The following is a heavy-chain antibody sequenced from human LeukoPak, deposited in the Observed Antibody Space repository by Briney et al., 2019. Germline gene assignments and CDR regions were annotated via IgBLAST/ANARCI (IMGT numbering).Heavy chain of an antibody. CDR2: IDPSDSYT. D-gene: IGHD3-22*01. Sequence: GESLRISCKVSGYSFTSYWISWVRQMPGKGLEWMGRIDPSDSYTNYRPSFQGHVTVSADKSISTAYLQWSSLKASDTAVYYCARRGSSGYYADTFDIWGQGTMVTVSS. V-gene: IGHV5-10-1*01. CDR1: GYSFTSYW. CDR3: ARRGSSGYYADTFDI. J-gene: IGHJ3*02.